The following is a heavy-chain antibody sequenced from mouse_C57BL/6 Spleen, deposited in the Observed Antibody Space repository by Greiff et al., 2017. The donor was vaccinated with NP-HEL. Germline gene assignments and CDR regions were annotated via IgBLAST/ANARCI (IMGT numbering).Heavy chain of an antibody. Sequence: EVMLVESGEGLVKPGGSLKLSCAASGFTFSSYAMSWVRQTPEKRLEWVAYISSGGDYIYYADTVKGRFTISRDNARNTLYLQMSSLKSEDTAMYYCTRDPIYYGSSYYAMDYWGQGTSVTVSS. V-gene: IGHV5-9-1*02. D-gene: IGHD1-1*01. CDR1: GFTFSSYA. J-gene: IGHJ4*01. CDR2: ISSGGDYI. CDR3: TRDPIYYGSSYYAMDY.